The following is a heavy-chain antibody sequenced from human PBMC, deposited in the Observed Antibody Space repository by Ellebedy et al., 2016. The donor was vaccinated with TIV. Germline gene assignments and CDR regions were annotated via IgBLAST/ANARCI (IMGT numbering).Heavy chain of an antibody. J-gene: IGHJ6*02. V-gene: IGHV3-23*01. D-gene: IGHD2/OR15-2a*01. CDR3: AKDQPFSPYYYYYYGMDV. CDR1: GFIFTNYA. Sequence: GESLKISXAASGFIFTNYAMSWVRQAPGRGLEWVTTALGFDGGTYYADSVKGRFTISRDNSKNTLYLQMNSLRAEDTAVYYCAKDQPFSPYYYYYYGMDVWGQGTTVTVTS. CDR2: ALGFDGGT.